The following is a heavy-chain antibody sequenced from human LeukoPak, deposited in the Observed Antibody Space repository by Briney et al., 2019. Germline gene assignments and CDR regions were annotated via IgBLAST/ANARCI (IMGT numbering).Heavy chain of an antibody. CDR1: GFTFSSYW. J-gene: IGHJ5*02. D-gene: IGHD6-13*01. CDR2: IKQDGSEK. V-gene: IGHV3-7*03. CDR3: ARDYLPHYIVAEDYNWFDP. Sequence: GGSLRLSCAASGFTFSSYWMSWVRQAPGKGLEWVANIKQDGSEKYYVDSVKGRFTISRDNAKNSLYLQMNSLRAEDTAVYYCARDYLPHYIVAEDYNWFDPWGQGTLVTVSS.